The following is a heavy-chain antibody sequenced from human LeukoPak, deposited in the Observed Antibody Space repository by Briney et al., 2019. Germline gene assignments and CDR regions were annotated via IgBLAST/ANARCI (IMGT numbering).Heavy chain of an antibody. Sequence: GGSLRLSCAASGFTFSSYSMSWVRQAPGKGLEWVSYISSSSSTIYYADSVKGRFTISRDNAKNSLYLQMNSLRDEDTAVYYCARVYYGSGSYSDYWGQGTLVTVSS. CDR3: ARVYYGSGSYSDY. CDR1: GFTFSSYS. J-gene: IGHJ4*02. D-gene: IGHD3-10*01. CDR2: ISSSSSTI. V-gene: IGHV3-48*02.